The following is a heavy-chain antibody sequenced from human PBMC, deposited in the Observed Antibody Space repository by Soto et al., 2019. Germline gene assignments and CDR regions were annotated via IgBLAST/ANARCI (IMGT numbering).Heavy chain of an antibody. J-gene: IGHJ6*02. CDR3: AREMKRNSGDIVVVPAAIRGYYYGMDV. V-gene: IGHV1-69*13. CDR2: IIPIFGTA. CDR1: GGTFSSYA. D-gene: IGHD2-2*02. Sequence: SVKVSCKTSGGTFSSYAISWVRQAPGQGLEWMGGIIPIFGTANYAQKFQGRVTITADESTSTAYMELSSLRSEDTAVYYCAREMKRNSGDIVVVPAAIRGYYYGMDVWGQGTTVTVSS.